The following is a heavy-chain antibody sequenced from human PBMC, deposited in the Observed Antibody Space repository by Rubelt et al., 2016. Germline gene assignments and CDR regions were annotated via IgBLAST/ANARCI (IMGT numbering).Heavy chain of an antibody. CDR3: ARGRRGSSSWLGRDYYGMDV. D-gene: IGHD6-13*01. J-gene: IGHJ6*02. V-gene: IGHV4-34*01. CDR1: GGSFSGYY. CDR2: INHSGRP. Sequence: QVQLQQWGAGLLKPSETLSLTCAVYGGSFSGYYWSWIRQPPGKGLEWIGEINHSGRPNYNPSLKSRVTISVDTSKNQCSLKLSSVTAADTAVYYCARGRRGSSSWLGRDYYGMDVWGQGTTVTVSS.